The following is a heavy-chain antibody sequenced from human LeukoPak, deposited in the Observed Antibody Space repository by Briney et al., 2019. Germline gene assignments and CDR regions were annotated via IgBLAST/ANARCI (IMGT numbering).Heavy chain of an antibody. CDR2: INNSGST. Sequence: SETLSLTCAVYGGSFSGYYWSWIRQPPGKGLEWIGEINNSGSTNYNPSLKSRVTISVDTSKNQFSLKLSSVTAADTAVYYCARGHNDFWSGYPYYYYYYYMDVWGKGTTVTVSS. V-gene: IGHV4-34*01. D-gene: IGHD3-3*01. J-gene: IGHJ6*03. CDR1: GGSFSGYY. CDR3: ARGHNDFWSGYPYYYYYYYMDV.